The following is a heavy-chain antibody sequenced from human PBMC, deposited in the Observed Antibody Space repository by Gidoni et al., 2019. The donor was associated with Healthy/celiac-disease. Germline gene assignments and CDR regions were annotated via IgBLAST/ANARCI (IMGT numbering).Heavy chain of an antibody. CDR3: ATNDYGDPPYFYYYGLDV. J-gene: IGHJ6*02. V-gene: IGHV3-73*01. CDR2: IRSKTNSYAT. CDR1: GFPFSGSA. D-gene: IGHD4-17*01. Sequence: EVQLVESGGGLVQPGGSLKLSCAASGFPFSGSAMHWVRQASGKGLEWVGRIRSKTNSYATAYAASVKGRFTISRDDSKNTAYLQMNSLKTEDTAVYYCATNDYGDPPYFYYYGLDVWGQGTTVTVSS.